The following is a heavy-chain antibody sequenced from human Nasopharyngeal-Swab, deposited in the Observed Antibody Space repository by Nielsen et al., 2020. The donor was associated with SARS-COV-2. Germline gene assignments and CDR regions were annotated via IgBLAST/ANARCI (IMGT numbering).Heavy chain of an antibody. CDR1: GYIFSDYW. V-gene: IGHV5-51*01. Sequence: ESLKISCQGSGYIFSDYWIDWVRQVPGKGLESVGTIFPSDSDARYRPSFQGHVHISADKSISTAYLQWSSLQASDTAMYYCARVYGYYLMRDDSHDTFDIWGQGTMLTVSS. CDR2: IFPSDSDA. CDR3: ARVYGYYLMRDDSHDTFDI. D-gene: IGHD3-22*01. J-gene: IGHJ3*02.